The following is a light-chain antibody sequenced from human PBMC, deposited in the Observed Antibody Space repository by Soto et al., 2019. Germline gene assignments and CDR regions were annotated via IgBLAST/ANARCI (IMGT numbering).Light chain of an antibody. CDR2: GAS. CDR3: QQYVSSPVT. CDR1: QSINSNY. V-gene: IGKV3-20*01. J-gene: IGKJ1*01. Sequence: EIVLTQSPGTLSLSPGERATLSCRASQSINSNYLAWYQQRPGQAPRLLIYGASSRATGIPDRFSGSGSGTDFTLTISRLEPEDFAVYYCQQYVSSPVTFGQGTKVDIK.